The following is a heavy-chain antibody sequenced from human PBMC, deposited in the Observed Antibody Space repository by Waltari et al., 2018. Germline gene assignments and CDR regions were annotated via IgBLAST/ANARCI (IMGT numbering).Heavy chain of an antibody. D-gene: IGHD3-16*02. CDR2: IKRDGSEK. CDR1: VFTFSDYW. CDR3: ARDHEYIADY. J-gene: IGHJ4*02. Sequence: EVLLVESGGGLVEPGGSLRLSCNVSVFTFSDYWMTWVRQAPGKGLEWVANIKRDGSEKYYVDSVKGRFSISRDNSKNSVYLQMDNLRPEDTAVYYCARDHEYIADYWGQGTLVTVSS. V-gene: IGHV3-7*01.